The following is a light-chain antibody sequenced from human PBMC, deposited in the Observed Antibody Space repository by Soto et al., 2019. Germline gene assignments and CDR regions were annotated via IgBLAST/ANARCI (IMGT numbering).Light chain of an antibody. V-gene: IGKV1-5*01. CDR2: DAS. CDR1: QSLRGW. J-gene: IGKJ5*01. Sequence: DIQMTQSPSTLSASFGDRVAITCRASQSLRGWLAWYQQRPGKAPKALIYDASTLASGVPSRFNGSGSGTEFTLTIRSLQPDDFATYYCQQYITYSTFGQGTRLE. CDR3: QQYITYST.